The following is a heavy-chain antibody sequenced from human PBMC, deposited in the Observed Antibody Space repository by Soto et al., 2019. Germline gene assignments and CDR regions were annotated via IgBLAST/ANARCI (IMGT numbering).Heavy chain of an antibody. CDR3: ARGPVWFGEFLHYYGMDV. J-gene: IGHJ6*02. CDR2: IWYDGSNK. CDR1: GFTFSSYV. V-gene: IGHV3-33*01. Sequence: LXLSCAASGFTFSSYVRHWVSQAPGKGLEWVAVIWYDGSNKYYADSVKGRFTISRDNSKNTLYLQMNSLRAEDTAVYYCARGPVWFGEFLHYYGMDVWGQGTTVTVSS. D-gene: IGHD3-10*01.